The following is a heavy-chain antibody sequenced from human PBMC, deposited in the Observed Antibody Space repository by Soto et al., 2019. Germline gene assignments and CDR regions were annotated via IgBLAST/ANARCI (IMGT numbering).Heavy chain of an antibody. CDR1: GFTFSGPA. CDR3: TRLSTGTDWALVYGMDV. J-gene: IGHJ6*02. V-gene: IGHV3-73*01. D-gene: IGHD1-1*01. Sequence: PGGSLRLSCAASGFTFSGPAMHWVRQTSGKGLEWVGRIRSKANNYATVYAASVKGRFTISRDDSKNTAYLQMNSLKTEDTAVYYGTRLSTGTDWALVYGMDVWGPGTMATVSS. CDR2: IRSKANNYAT.